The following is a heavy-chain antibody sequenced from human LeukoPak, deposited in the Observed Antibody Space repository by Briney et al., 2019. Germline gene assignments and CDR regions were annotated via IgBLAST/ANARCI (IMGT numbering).Heavy chain of an antibody. Sequence: SETLSLTCAVYGGSFSGYYWSWIRQPPGKGLEWIGEINHSGSTNYNPSLKSRVTISVDTSKNQFPLKLSSVTAADTAVYYCASGLRYFDWLFHDAFDIWGQGTMVTVSS. CDR2: INHSGST. V-gene: IGHV4-34*01. J-gene: IGHJ3*02. CDR3: ASGLRYFDWLFHDAFDI. CDR1: GGSFSGYY. D-gene: IGHD3-9*01.